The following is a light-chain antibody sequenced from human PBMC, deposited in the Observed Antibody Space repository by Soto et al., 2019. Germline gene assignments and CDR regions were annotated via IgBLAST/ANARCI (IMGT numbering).Light chain of an antibody. Sequence: EIVLTQSPATLSLSPGERATFSCRASQRITTYLAWYQQKPGQAPRLLIYDASNRATGIPARFSGSGSGTDFTLSISSLEPEDFAFYYCQQRSGWPLTFGGGTKVDI. CDR3: QQRSGWPLT. J-gene: IGKJ4*01. CDR2: DAS. V-gene: IGKV3-11*01. CDR1: QRITTY.